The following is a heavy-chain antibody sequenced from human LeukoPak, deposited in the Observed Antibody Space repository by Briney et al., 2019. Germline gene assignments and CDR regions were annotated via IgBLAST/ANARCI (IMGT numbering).Heavy chain of an antibody. CDR3: ARDVNNYFDY. Sequence: GGSLGLSCAASGFIFSAYGMHWVRQAPGKGLEWVAVISHDLTYQAYADSVKGRFTISRDDSKNTLYVQMNSLRTEDTAFYYCARDVNNYFDYWGLGTLVTVSS. V-gene: IGHV3-30*03. CDR2: ISHDLTYQ. J-gene: IGHJ4*02. CDR1: GFIFSAYG.